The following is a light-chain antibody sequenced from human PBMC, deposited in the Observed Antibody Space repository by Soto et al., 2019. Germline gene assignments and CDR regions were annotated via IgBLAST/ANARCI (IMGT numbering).Light chain of an antibody. V-gene: IGKV3-11*01. CDR3: QQRSSWPIT. Sequence: EIVLTQSPGSLSLSPGERATLSCRASQRVDSYLVGYKQKPGQAPRLLIFGASNRATGIPARFSGSGSGTDFTLTINSLEPEDFAVYYCQQRSSWPITFGQGTRLEIK. CDR2: GAS. CDR1: QRVDSY. J-gene: IGKJ5*01.